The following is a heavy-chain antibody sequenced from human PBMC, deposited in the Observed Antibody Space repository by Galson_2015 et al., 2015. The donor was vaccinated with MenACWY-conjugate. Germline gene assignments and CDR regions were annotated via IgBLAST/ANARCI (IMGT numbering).Heavy chain of an antibody. D-gene: IGHD3-10*01. CDR3: EKSFFGSGNFDP. J-gene: IGHJ5*02. V-gene: IGHV1-3*04. Sequence: SVKVSCKASGYTFSTNYIMHWVRQAPGQSLEWVGWINTGNGNTKYSQKLQDRVTITRDTSASTAYMDLSSLRSEDTAVYYCEKSFFGSGNFDPWGQGTLVTVSS. CDR1: GYTFSTNYI. CDR2: INTGNGNT.